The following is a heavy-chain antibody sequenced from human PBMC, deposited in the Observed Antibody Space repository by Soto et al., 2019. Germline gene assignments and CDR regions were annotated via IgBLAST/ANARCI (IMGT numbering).Heavy chain of an antibody. D-gene: IGHD3-10*01. V-gene: IGHV3-21*01. CDR1: GFTFSSSS. Sequence: GGSMRLSCAASGFTFSSSSMNWVRQAPGKGLEWVSSISSSSSYIYYADSVKGRFTISRDNAKNSLYLQMNSLRAEDTAVYYCARDRRFGELPFDYWGQGTLVTVSS. CDR2: ISSSSSYI. J-gene: IGHJ4*02. CDR3: ARDRRFGELPFDY.